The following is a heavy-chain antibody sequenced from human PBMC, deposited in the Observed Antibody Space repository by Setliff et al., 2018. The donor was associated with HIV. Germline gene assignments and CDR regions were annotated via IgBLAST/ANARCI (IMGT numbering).Heavy chain of an antibody. CDR1: GGSISSSSYY. J-gene: IGHJ6*02. CDR3: AKTYSSGWCPPCYYYYYGMDV. D-gene: IGHD6-19*01. CDR2: IYYSGST. Sequence: PSETLSLTCTVSGGSISSSSYYWGWIRQPPGKGLEWIGSIYYSGSTYYNPSLKSRVTISVDTSKNQFPLKLSSVTAADTAVYYCAKTYSSGWCPPCYYYYYGMDVWGQGTTVTVSS. V-gene: IGHV4-39*01.